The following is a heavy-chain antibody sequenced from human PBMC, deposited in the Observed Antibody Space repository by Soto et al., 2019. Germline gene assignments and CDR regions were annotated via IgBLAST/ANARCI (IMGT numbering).Heavy chain of an antibody. V-gene: IGHV1-2*02. CDR2: INSYSGGT. CDR1: GYTFTGYY. Sequence: QVQLVQSGAEVKKPGASVTVSCKASGYTFTGYYVHWVRQAPGQGLEWMGWINSYSGGTNYAQKFQGRVTMTRDTSISTAYMDLTGLTSDDTAVYYCARGRTTGVDYWGQGTLVTVSS. J-gene: IGHJ4*02. D-gene: IGHD3-10*01. CDR3: ARGRTTGVDY.